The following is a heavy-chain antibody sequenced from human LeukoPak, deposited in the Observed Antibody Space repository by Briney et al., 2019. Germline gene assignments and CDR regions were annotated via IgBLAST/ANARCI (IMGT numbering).Heavy chain of an antibody. J-gene: IGHJ6*02. Sequence: PGGSLRLSCAASGFTVSNNDMSWVRQAPGKGLEWVALIYSGGSTYYADFVKGRFTISRDNSKNTLYLQMSSLRAEDTAVYYCAGFSHKGVWGQGTTVTVSS. CDR3: AGFSHKGV. V-gene: IGHV3-66*01. CDR2: IYSGGST. CDR1: GFTVSNND.